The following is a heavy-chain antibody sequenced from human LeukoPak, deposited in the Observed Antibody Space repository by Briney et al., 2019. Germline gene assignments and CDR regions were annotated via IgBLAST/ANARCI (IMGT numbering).Heavy chain of an antibody. D-gene: IGHD3-3*02. CDR3: ARVGDHFHWYLDL. CDR1: GFTVSTNY. J-gene: IGHJ2*01. CDR2: LYSGSST. V-gene: IGHV3-53*01. Sequence: SGGSLRLSCAASGFTVSTNYMNWVRQAPGKGLEWVSILYSGSSTYYADSVEGWFTISRDSSKNTLFLQMNDLRAEDTAVYYCARVGDHFHWYLDLWGRGTLVTVSS.